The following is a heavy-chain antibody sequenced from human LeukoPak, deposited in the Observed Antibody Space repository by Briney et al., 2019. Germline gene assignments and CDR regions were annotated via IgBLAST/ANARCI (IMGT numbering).Heavy chain of an antibody. CDR2: INHSGST. CDR3: AMEVRGVVGY. J-gene: IGHJ4*02. Sequence: SETLSLTCAVYGGSFSGYYWSWTRQPPGKGLEWIGEINHSGSTNYNPSLKSRVTISVDTSKNQFSLKLSSVTAADTAVYYCAMEVRGVVGYWGQGTLVTVSS. CDR1: GGSFSGYY. V-gene: IGHV4-34*01. D-gene: IGHD3-10*01.